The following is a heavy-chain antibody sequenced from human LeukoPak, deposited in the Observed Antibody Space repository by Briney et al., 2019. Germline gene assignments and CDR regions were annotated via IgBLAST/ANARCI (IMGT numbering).Heavy chain of an antibody. D-gene: IGHD3-22*01. Sequence: PGGSLRLSCTASRSSFGDYAMSWVRQAPGKGLEWVGFIRGTPYAATTQYAASVEGRFTISRDDSKSIVHLQMNSLKTEDTALYYCTRGGPDYYDSSGFYEGQKHIDYWGQGTLVTVSS. CDR1: RSSFGDYA. J-gene: IGHJ4*02. CDR3: TRGGPDYYDSSGFYEGQKHIDY. V-gene: IGHV3-49*04. CDR2: IRGTPYAATT.